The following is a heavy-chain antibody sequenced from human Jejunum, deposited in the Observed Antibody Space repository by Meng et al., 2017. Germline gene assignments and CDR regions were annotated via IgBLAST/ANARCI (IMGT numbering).Heavy chain of an antibody. V-gene: IGHV3-23*01. D-gene: IGHD3-10*01. CDR2: ISDSGGST. Sequence: GESLKISCTGSGFTFIDYSMSWVRQTPGKGLEWVSSISDSGGSTNYADSVKGRFTVSRDNFKNTLYLQMDSLNADDTAIYYCAKAGTSYLSYFDYWGQGTLVTVSS. CDR3: AKAGTSYLSYFDY. J-gene: IGHJ4*02. CDR1: GFTFIDYS.